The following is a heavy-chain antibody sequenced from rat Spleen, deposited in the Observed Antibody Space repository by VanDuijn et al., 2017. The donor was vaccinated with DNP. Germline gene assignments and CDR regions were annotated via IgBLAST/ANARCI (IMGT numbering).Heavy chain of an antibody. V-gene: IGHV2-19*01. D-gene: IGHD1-2*01. CDR2: IASGGNT. CDR3: TRDYDSRYIENWAREA. CDR1: GFSLTDYS. Sequence: QVQLKESGPGLVQPSQTLSLTCTVSGFSLTDYSVHWVRQPPGKVLEWIATIASGGNTFYNSGLKPRRRSSRDTSKSQVCRPMNRRKTEDTARYYWTRDYDSRYIENWAREAWGKRTSVT. J-gene: IGHJ4*01.